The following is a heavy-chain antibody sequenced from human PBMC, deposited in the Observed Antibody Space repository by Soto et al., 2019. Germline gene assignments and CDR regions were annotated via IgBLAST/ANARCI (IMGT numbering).Heavy chain of an antibody. D-gene: IGHD2-15*01. CDR3: AREHIVVVVAATRAYFDY. CDR2: INPSGGST. CDR1: GYTFTSFY. V-gene: IGHV1-46*01. Sequence: GASVKVSCKASGYTFTSFYMHWVRQAPGQGLEWMGIINPSGGSTSYAQKFQGRVTMTRDTSTSTVYMELSSLRSEDTAVYYCAREHIVVVVAATRAYFDYWGQGTLVTVSS. J-gene: IGHJ4*02.